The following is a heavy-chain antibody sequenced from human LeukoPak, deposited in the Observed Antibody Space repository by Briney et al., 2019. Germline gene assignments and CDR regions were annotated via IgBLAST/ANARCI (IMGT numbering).Heavy chain of an antibody. J-gene: IGHJ4*02. CDR3: ARNQDYGGFDF. D-gene: IGHD4-23*01. Sequence: GGSLRLSCAASGFTVSSNYMSWVRQAPGKGLEWVSVIYSGGGTYYADSVKGRFTVSRDNSKNTLYLQMNSLRVDDTAMYYCARNQDYGGFDFWGQGALVSVSS. V-gene: IGHV3-66*01. CDR1: GFTVSSNY. CDR2: IYSGGGT.